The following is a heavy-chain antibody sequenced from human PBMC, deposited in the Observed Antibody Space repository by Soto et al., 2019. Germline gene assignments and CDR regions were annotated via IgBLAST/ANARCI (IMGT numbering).Heavy chain of an antibody. CDR2: ISYDGSNK. V-gene: IGHV3-30*18. CDR1: GFTFSSYG. D-gene: IGHD3-10*01. Sequence: QVQLVESGGGVVQPGRSLRLSCAASGFTFSSYGMHWVRQAPGKGLEWGAVISYDGSNKYYADSVKGRFTISRDNSKNTLYLQMNSLRAEDTAVYYCAKDYGSGMDVWGQGTTVTVSS. CDR3: AKDYGSGMDV. J-gene: IGHJ6*02.